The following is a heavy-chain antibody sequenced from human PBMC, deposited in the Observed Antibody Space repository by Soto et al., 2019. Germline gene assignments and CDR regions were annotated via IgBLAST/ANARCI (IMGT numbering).Heavy chain of an antibody. V-gene: IGHV1-69*13. Sequence: SVKVSCKASGGTFSNYSISWVRQAPGQGLEWMGGIIPIFGTSNYAQKFQGRVTLTADESTNTAYMELSTLRSEDTALYYCATDVIVMVLDATRAGGRFDPWGQGTLVTVSS. CDR3: ATDVIVMVLDATRAGGRFDP. J-gene: IGHJ5*02. CDR2: IIPIFGTS. D-gene: IGHD2-15*01. CDR1: GGTFSNYS.